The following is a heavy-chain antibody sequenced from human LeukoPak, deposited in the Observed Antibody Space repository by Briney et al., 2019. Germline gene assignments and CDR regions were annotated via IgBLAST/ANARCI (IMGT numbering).Heavy chain of an antibody. D-gene: IGHD3-16*02. V-gene: IGHV3-48*01. J-gene: IGHJ4*02. CDR3: ARVRDDYVWGSYRTDFDY. CDR2: ISSSSTI. Sequence: PGGSLRLSCAASGFTFSSYSMNWVRQAPGKGLEWGSYISSSSTIYYSDSLKGRFTISRDNAKNSLYLQMNSLRAEDTAVYYCARVRDDYVWGSYRTDFDYWGQGTLVTVSS. CDR1: GFTFSSYS.